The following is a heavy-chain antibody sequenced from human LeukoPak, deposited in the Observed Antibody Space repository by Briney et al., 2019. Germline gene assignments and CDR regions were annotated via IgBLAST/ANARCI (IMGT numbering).Heavy chain of an antibody. D-gene: IGHD3-22*01. CDR1: GGSFSGYY. J-gene: IGHJ6*03. V-gene: IGHV4-34*01. Sequence: SETLSLTCAVYGGSFSGYYWSWIRQPPGKGLEWIGEINHSGSTNYNPSLKSRVTISVDTSKNQFSLKLSSVTAADTAVYYCARGSMNYYDSSGSDTHYYYVDVWGKGTTVTVSS. CDR2: INHSGST. CDR3: ARGSMNYYDSSGSDTHYYYVDV.